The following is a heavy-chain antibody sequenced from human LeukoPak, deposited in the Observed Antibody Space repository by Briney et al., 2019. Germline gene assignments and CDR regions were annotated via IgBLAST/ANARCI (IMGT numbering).Heavy chain of an antibody. Sequence: SETLSLTCTVSGHSTSTGYYWSWIRQPPGKGLEWIGEINHSGSTNYNPSLKSPVTISVDTSKNQFSLKLSSVTAADTAVYYCARGRGYSSLYYMDVWGKGTTVTVS. CDR1: GHSTSTGYY. V-gene: IGHV4-34*01. CDR3: ARGRGYSSLYYMDV. D-gene: IGHD6-19*01. CDR2: INHSGST. J-gene: IGHJ6*03.